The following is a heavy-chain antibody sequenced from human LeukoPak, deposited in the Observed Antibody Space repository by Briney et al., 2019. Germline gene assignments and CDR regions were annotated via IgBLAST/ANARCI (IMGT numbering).Heavy chain of an antibody. Sequence: GGSLRLSCAASGFTFSSYAMHWVRQAPGKGLEWVAVISYDGSNKYYADSVKGRFTISRDNSKNTLYLQMNSLRAEDTAVYYCAREFIGVTPQNYGTDVWGQGTTVTVSS. J-gene: IGHJ6*02. CDR3: AREFIGVTPQNYGTDV. D-gene: IGHD2-21*02. CDR2: ISYDGSNK. CDR1: GFTFSSYA. V-gene: IGHV3-30-3*01.